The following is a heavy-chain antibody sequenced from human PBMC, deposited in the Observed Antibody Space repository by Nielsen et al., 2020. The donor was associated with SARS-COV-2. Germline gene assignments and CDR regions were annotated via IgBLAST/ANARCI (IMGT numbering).Heavy chain of an antibody. V-gene: IGHV3-23*01. D-gene: IGHD4-11*01. J-gene: IGHJ4*02. CDR1: GSSFEDYG. Sequence: GESLKISCVASGSSFEDYGMSWVRQAPGKGLEWVSAISGSGGSTYYADSVKGRFTISRDNSKNTLYLQMSSLRSEDTAVYYCARVGGYSNYSDYWGQGTLVTVSS. CDR3: ARVGGYSNYSDY. CDR2: ISGSGGST.